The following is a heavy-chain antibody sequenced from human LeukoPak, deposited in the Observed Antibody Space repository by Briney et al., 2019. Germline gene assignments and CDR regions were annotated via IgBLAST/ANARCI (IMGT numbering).Heavy chain of an antibody. CDR3: ARVGGYYFPSDY. J-gene: IGHJ4*02. V-gene: IGHV1-18*01. Sequence: ASVKVPCKASGYTFSNHGISWVRQAPGQGLEWMGWISANSGSANYAQKFQGRDTMTTDTSTSTAYMDLRSLRSDDTAVYYCARVGGYYFPSDYWGQGTLVTVSS. CDR2: ISANSGSA. CDR1: GYTFSNHG. D-gene: IGHD2-15*01.